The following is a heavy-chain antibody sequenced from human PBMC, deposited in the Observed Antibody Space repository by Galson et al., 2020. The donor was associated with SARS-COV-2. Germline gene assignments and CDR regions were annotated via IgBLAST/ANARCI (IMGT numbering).Heavy chain of an antibody. CDR2: IDLDDDK. V-gene: IGHV2-70*11. CDR1: GFSLSTSGMC. CDR3: AGISGSMLAMDY. D-gene: IGHD1-1*01. J-gene: IGHJ4*02. Sequence: SGPTLVKPTQTLTLTCTFSGFSLSTSGMCVSWIRQPPGKALEWLARIDLDDDKYYSTSLKTRLTISKDTSKNQVVLTMTNMDPVDTATYYCAGISGSMLAMDYWGQGTLVTVSS.